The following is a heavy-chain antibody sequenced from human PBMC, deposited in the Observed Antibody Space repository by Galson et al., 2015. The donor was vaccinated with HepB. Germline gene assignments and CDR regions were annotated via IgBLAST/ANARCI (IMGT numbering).Heavy chain of an antibody. CDR1: GFTFSSHG. CDR2: ISYDGGKI. D-gene: IGHD6-19*01. J-gene: IGHJ3*02. CDR3: ARDSGSGWNSAFDI. V-gene: IGHV3-30*03. Sequence: SLRLSCAASGFTFSSHGMHWVRQAPGKGLEWVAVISYDGGKIYYADSVKGRFSISRDNSKNTLYLQMNSLGAEDAAVYFCARDSGSGWNSAFDIWGQGTMVTVSS.